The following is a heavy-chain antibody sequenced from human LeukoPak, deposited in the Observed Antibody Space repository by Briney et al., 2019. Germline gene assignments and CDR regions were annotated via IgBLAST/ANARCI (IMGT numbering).Heavy chain of an antibody. CDR3: AKCYTQWLIGGGDYFDY. J-gene: IGHJ4*02. D-gene: IGHD6-19*01. Sequence: GGSLRLSCAASGFTFSSYGMHWVRQAPGKGLEWVAVISYDGSNKYYADSVKGRFTSSVDNSKNTLYLQMNSLRADDTAVYYCAKCYTQWLIGGGDYFDYWGQGTLVTVSS. V-gene: IGHV3-30*18. CDR1: GFTFSSYG. CDR2: ISYDGSNK.